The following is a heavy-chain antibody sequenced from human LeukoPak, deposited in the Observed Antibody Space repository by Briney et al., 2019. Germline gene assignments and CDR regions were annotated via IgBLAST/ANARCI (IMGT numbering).Heavy chain of an antibody. CDR1: GFTLNSHW. CDR3: ATSAGY. Sequence: GGSLRLSCAASGFTLNSHWMSWARQAPGKGLEWVANIKQDGRDTYYVDSVKGRFTISRGNAKNSLNLQMNSLRAEDTAMYYCATSAGYWGQGTLVTVSS. V-gene: IGHV3-7*03. J-gene: IGHJ4*02. CDR2: IKQDGRDT.